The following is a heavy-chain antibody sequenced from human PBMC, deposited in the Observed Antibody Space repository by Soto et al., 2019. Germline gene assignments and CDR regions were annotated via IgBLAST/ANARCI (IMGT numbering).Heavy chain of an antibody. J-gene: IGHJ3*02. CDR3: ARQLGMGAFDI. Sequence: QVRLVESGRGVVQPGRSLRLTCVASGFTLSNYGMHWVRQAPGKGLEWVAVISYDGTNTYYADSVKGRFTISRDKSRNPLYLQMNSLRAEDTAVYYCARQLGMGAFDIWGQGTMVTVSS. V-gene: IGHV3-30*03. D-gene: IGHD7-27*01. CDR1: GFTLSNYG. CDR2: ISYDGTNT.